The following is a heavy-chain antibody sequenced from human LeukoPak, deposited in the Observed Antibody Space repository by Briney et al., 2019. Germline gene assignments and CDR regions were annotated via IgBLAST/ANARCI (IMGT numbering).Heavy chain of an antibody. CDR3: AKTRIITAYDALDI. J-gene: IGHJ3*02. D-gene: IGHD3-10*01. CDR1: GFTFSSNW. Sequence: GGSLRLSCAASGFTFSSNWMYWVRQAPGKGPVWVSRINSDGTTTTYADSVKGRFTISRDNARNTLYLQMSSLRAEDTAVYYCAKTRIITAYDALDIWGQGTVVTVSS. CDR2: INSDGTTT. V-gene: IGHV3-74*01.